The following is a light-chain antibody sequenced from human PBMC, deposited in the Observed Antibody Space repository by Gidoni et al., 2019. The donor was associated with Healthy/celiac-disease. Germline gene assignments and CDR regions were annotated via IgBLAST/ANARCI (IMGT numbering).Light chain of an antibody. CDR2: AAS. Sequence: DIQLTQSSSFLSASVGDRVTITCRASQGISSYLAWYQQKPGKAPKLLIYAASTLQSGVPSRFSGSGSRTEFTLTISSLQPKDFATYYCQQLNSYPLFTFGPGTKVDIK. V-gene: IGKV1-9*01. CDR3: QQLNSYPLFT. CDR1: QGISSY. J-gene: IGKJ3*01.